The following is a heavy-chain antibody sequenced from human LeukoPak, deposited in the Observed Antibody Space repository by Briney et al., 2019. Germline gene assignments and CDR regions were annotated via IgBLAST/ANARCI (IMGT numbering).Heavy chain of an antibody. V-gene: IGHV3-30-3*01. J-gene: IGHJ4*02. D-gene: IGHD2-15*01. CDR1: GFTFSSYA. CDR2: ISYDGSNK. Sequence: GGSLRLSCTASGFTFSSYAIHWVRQAPGKGLEWVAVISYDGSNKYYVDSVKGRFTISRDNSKNTLYLQMNNLRAEDTAVYYCARADLGSCSGGSCYGHYWGQGTLVTVSS. CDR3: ARADLGSCSGGSCYGHY.